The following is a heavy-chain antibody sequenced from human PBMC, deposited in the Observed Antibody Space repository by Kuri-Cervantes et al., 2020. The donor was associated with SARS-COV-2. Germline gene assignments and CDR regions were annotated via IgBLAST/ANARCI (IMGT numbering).Heavy chain of an antibody. CDR1: GFTFGDYA. Sequence: GESLKISCTASGFTFGDYAMSWVRQAPGKGLEWVGFIRSKAYGGTTEYAASVKGRFTIPRDDSKSIAYLQMNSLKTEDTAVYYCTRDDFWSGYYSYWGQGTQVTVSS. J-gene: IGHJ4*02. CDR2: IRSKAYGGTT. D-gene: IGHD3-3*01. CDR3: TRDDFWSGYYSY. V-gene: IGHV3-49*04.